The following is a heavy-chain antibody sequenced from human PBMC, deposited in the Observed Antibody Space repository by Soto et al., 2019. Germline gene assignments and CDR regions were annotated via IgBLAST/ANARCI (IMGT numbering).Heavy chain of an antibody. D-gene: IGHD3-22*01. CDR1: GGTFSSYA. J-gene: IGHJ6*02. Sequence: SVKVSCKASGGTFSSYAISWVRQAPGQGLEWMGGIIPIFGTANYAQKFQGRVTITADESTSTAYMELSSLRSEDTAVYYCARGVVYYDSSGYLYYYYGMDVWGQGTTVTVSS. CDR3: ARGVVYYDSSGYLYYYYGMDV. CDR2: IIPIFGTA. V-gene: IGHV1-69*13.